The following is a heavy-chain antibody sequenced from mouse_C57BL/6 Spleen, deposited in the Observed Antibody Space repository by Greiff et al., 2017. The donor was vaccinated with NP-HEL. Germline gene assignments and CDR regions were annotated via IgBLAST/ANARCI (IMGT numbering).Heavy chain of an antibody. CDR3: ARRIYYDYWYFDV. J-gene: IGHJ1*03. CDR1: GYTFTSYW. CDR2: IDPSDSYT. Sequence: QVQLQQPGAELVMPGASVKLSCKASGYTFTSYWMHWVKQRPGQGLEWIGEIDPSDSYTNYNQKFKGKSTLTVDKSSSTAYMQLSSLTSEDSAVYYCARRIYYDYWYFDVWGTGTTVTVSS. V-gene: IGHV1-69*01. D-gene: IGHD2-4*01.